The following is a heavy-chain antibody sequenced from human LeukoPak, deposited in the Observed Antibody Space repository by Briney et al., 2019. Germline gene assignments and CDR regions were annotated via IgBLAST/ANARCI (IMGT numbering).Heavy chain of an antibody. CDR1: GGSISSGGYS. D-gene: IGHD5-12*01. V-gene: IGHV4-30-4*07. J-gene: IGHJ3*02. Sequence: SQTLSLTCAVSGGSISSGGYSWSWIRQPPGKGLEWIGYIYYSGSTNYNPSLKSRVTISVDTSKNQFSLKLSSVTAADTAVYYCARHPPPDIVGYKLGGDAFDIWGQGTMVTVSS. CDR3: ARHPPPDIVGYKLGGDAFDI. CDR2: IYYSGST.